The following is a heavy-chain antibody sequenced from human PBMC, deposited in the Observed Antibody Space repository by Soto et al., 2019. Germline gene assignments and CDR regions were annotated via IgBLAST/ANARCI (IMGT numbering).Heavy chain of an antibody. Sequence: SETLSLTCTVSGGSISSSSYYWGWIRQPPGKGLEWIGSIYYSGSTYYNPSLKSRVTISVVTSKNQFSLKLSSLTAADTAVYYCARHASLRYSPFDYWGQGTLVTVSS. CDR3: ARHASLRYSPFDY. J-gene: IGHJ4*02. CDR1: GGSISSSSYY. D-gene: IGHD3-9*01. CDR2: IYYSGST. V-gene: IGHV4-39*01.